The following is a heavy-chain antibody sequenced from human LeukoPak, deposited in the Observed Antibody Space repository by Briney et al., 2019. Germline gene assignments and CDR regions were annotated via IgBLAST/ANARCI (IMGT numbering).Heavy chain of an antibody. CDR1: GGTFSSYA. CDR3: ATETVDTAMVRYSFDY. V-gene: IGHV1-69*05. J-gene: IGHJ4*02. D-gene: IGHD5-18*01. Sequence: GSSVKVSCKASGGTFSSYAISWVRQAPGQGLEWMGGIIPIFGTANYAQKFQGRVTITTDESTSTAYMELSSLRSEDTAVYYCATETVDTAMVRYSFDYGGQETLVTFS. CDR2: IIPIFGTA.